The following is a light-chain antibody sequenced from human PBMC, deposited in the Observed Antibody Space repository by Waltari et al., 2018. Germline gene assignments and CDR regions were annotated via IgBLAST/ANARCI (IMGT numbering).Light chain of an antibody. CDR1: RGIDAY. CDR2: DAS. Sequence: DIKMNQSPPSLSTSVGDRVTITCRASRGIDAYLNWYQQQPVKPPKLLIEDASTLQRGVPTRFSGGGIGTDFTLTISDLQPDDVATYFCQQSDSAPFTFGRGTRLE. V-gene: IGKV1-39*01. J-gene: IGKJ5*01. CDR3: QQSDSAPFT.